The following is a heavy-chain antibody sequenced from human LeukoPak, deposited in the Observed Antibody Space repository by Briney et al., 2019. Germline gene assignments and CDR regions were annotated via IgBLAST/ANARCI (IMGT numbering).Heavy chain of an antibody. D-gene: IGHD6-19*01. CDR2: IKYDGSEK. CDR1: GFTFSDYW. Sequence: GGSLRLSCAASGFTFSDYWMTWVRQAPGKGLEGVANIKYDGSEKYYVDSLGGRFTISRDNAKNSLYLQMNSLRGEDTAVYYCARARQWLGVRNWFDPWGQGTLVTVSS. V-gene: IGHV3-7*01. J-gene: IGHJ5*02. CDR3: ARARQWLGVRNWFDP.